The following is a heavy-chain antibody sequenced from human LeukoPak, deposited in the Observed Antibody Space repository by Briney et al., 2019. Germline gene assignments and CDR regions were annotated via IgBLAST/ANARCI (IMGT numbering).Heavy chain of an antibody. D-gene: IGHD3-10*01. CDR3: AKDHYVSGRYDAFDI. CDR2: IWYGGSNK. J-gene: IGHJ3*02. V-gene: IGHV3-33*06. Sequence: GGSLRLSCAASGFRFSSYGMHWVRQAPGKGLEWVAIIWYGGSNKYYADSVKGRFTISRDNSKNTLYLQVNSLRAEDTAVYYCAKDHYVSGRYDAFDIWGQGTMVTVSS. CDR1: GFRFSSYG.